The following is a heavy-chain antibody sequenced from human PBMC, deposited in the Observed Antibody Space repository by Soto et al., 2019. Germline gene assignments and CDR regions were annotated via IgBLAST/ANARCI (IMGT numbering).Heavy chain of an antibody. V-gene: IGHV4-59*01. CDR1: GGSISSYY. Sequence: SETLSLTCTVSGGSISSYYWSWIRQPPGKGLEWIGYIYYSGSTNYNPSLKSRVTISVDTSKNQFSLKLSSVTAADTAVYYCARDSDSSGPWAWFDPWGQGTLVTVS. J-gene: IGHJ5*02. D-gene: IGHD3-22*01. CDR3: ARDSDSSGPWAWFDP. CDR2: IYYSGST.